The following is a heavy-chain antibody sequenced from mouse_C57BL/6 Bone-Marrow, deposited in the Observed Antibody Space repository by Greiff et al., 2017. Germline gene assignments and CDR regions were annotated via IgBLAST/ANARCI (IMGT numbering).Heavy chain of an antibody. Sequence: EVKLMESGPGLVKPSQSLSLTCSVTGYSITSGYYWNWIRQFPGNKLEWMGYISYDGSNNYNPSLKNRISITRDTSKNQFFLKLNSVTTEDTATYYCARGYGNYNAYWGQGTLVTVSA. CDR1: GYSITSGYY. CDR2: ISYDGSN. D-gene: IGHD2-1*01. V-gene: IGHV3-6*01. J-gene: IGHJ3*01. CDR3: ARGYGNYNAY.